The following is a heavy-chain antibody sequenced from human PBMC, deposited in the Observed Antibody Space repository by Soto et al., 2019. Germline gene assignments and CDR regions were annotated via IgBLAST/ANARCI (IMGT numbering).Heavy chain of an antibody. CDR3: ARDLAKYDILTGYSPSYYFDH. J-gene: IGHJ4*02. CDR1: GGSISSGGYS. V-gene: IGHV4-30-2*01. D-gene: IGHD3-9*01. CDR2: MYHSGST. Sequence: SETLSLTCAVSGGSISSGGYSWSWIRQPPGKGLEWIGYMYHSGSTYYNPSLKSRVTISIDRSKNQFSLKLSSVTAADTAVYYCARDLAKYDILTGYSPSYYFDHWGQGTLVTVSS.